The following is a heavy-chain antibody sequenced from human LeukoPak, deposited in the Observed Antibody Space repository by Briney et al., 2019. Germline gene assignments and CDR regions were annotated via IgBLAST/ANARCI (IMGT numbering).Heavy chain of an antibody. CDR1: GFTFSSYS. D-gene: IGHD6-13*01. CDR3: VTTTAEAGPIDY. Sequence: KSGGSLRLSCAASGFTFSSYSMNWVRQAPGKGLEWVSCISSSSSYIYYANSVKGRFTISRDDAKSSLYLQMNSLRAEDTAVYYCVTTTAEAGPIDYWGQGTLVTVSS. V-gene: IGHV3-21*01. CDR2: ISSSSSYI. J-gene: IGHJ4*02.